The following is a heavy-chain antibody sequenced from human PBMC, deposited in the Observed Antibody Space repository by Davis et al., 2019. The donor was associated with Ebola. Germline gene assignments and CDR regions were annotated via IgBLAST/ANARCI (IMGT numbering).Heavy chain of an antibody. V-gene: IGHV3-48*02. CDR2: TTDWTSTI. Sequence: GGSLRLSCAASGFTFSSYWMSWVRQAPGKGLEWVSFTTDWTSTIYFADSVKGRFTMSRDNAKNSVYLQMNSLRDEDTAVYYCARGDGYNLDYWGQGTLVTVSS. J-gene: IGHJ4*02. D-gene: IGHD5-24*01. CDR3: ARGDGYNLDY. CDR1: GFTFSSYW.